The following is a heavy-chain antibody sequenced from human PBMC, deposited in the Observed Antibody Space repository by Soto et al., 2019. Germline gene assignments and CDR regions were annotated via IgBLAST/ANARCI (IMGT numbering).Heavy chain of an antibody. J-gene: IGHJ6*02. Sequence: GWSLRLSCTASVFTFGDYAMSWFRQAPGKGLEWVGFIRSKAYGGTTEYAASVKGRFTISRDDSKSIAYLQMNSLKTEDTAVYYCTSTVTTGSRYYYYGMDVWGQGTTVTVSS. CDR3: TSTVTTGSRYYYYGMDV. CDR1: VFTFGDYA. CDR2: IRSKAYGGTT. V-gene: IGHV3-49*03. D-gene: IGHD4-4*01.